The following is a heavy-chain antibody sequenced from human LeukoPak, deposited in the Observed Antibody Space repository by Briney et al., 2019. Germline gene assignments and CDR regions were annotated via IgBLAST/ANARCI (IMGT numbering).Heavy chain of an antibody. CDR2: ISSSGSTI. Sequence: GGSLRLSCAASGFTFSDYYMSWIRQAPGKGLEWVSYISSSGSTIYYADSEKGRFTISRDNAKNSLYLQMNSQRAEDTAVYYCARQLERQGWFDPWGQGTLVTVSS. V-gene: IGHV3-11*01. CDR3: ARQLERQGWFDP. D-gene: IGHD1-1*01. J-gene: IGHJ5*02. CDR1: GFTFSDYY.